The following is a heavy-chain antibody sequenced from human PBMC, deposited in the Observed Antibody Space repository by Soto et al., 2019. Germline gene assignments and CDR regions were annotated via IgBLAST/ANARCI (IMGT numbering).Heavy chain of an antibody. CDR1: GGTFSSYA. CDR3: ARDRFGDAADYYGSEDYYGMDV. J-gene: IGHJ6*02. Sequence: SVKVSCKASGGTFSSYAISWVRQAPGQGLEWMGGIIPIFGTANYAQKFQGRVTITADESTSTAYMELSSLRSEDTAVYYCARDRFGDAADYYGSEDYYGMDVWGQGTTVTVSS. V-gene: IGHV1-69*13. D-gene: IGHD3-10*01. CDR2: IIPIFGTA.